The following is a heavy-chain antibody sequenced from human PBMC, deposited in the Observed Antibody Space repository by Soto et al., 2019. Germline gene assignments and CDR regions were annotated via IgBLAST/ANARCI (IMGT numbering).Heavy chain of an antibody. D-gene: IGHD3-3*01. V-gene: IGHV3-23*01. CDR3: ARGGAQDYDFWSGQPPIYGMDV. Sequence: GSLRLSCTASGLTFSNYAMSWVRQAPGKGLEWVSIIGGSGSDTYYADSVKGRFTVSRDNSKNTQYVQMNSLRSEDTAVYYCARGGAQDYDFWSGQPPIYGMDVWGQGTTVTVSS. CDR2: IGGSGSDT. CDR1: GLTFSNYA. J-gene: IGHJ6*02.